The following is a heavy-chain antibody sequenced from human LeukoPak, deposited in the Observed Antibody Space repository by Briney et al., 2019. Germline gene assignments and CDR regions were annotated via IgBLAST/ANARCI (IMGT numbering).Heavy chain of an antibody. V-gene: IGHV3-15*07. CDR1: GFSFSNAW. CDR3: ADYYASGSYPP. CDR2: ILSKTSGGTT. Sequence: GGSLRLSCAASGFSFSNAWMNWVRQAPGKGLEWVGRILSKTSGGTTDYATPVKGRLTILRDDSKNMLYLHMNSLQIEDTAVYYCADYYASGSYPPWGQGTLVTVSS. J-gene: IGHJ5*02. D-gene: IGHD3-10*01.